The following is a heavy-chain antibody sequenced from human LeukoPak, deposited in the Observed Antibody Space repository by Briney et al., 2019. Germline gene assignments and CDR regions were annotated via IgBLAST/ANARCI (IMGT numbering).Heavy chain of an antibody. D-gene: IGHD6-19*01. CDR1: GVTFDDYA. V-gene: IGHV3-9*01. Sequence: GGSLRLSCAASGVTFDDYAMHWVRQAPGKGLEWVSGIDWSSGSIGYADSVKGRFTISRDNAENSLYLQMNSLRTEDTALYYCAKGGGWLHDPLDYWGQGTLVTVSS. CDR3: AKGGGWLHDPLDY. CDR2: IDWSSGSI. J-gene: IGHJ4*02.